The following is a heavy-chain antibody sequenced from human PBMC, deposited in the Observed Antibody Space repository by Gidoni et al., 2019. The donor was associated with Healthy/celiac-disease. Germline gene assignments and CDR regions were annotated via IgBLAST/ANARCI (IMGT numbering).Heavy chain of an antibody. D-gene: IGHD5-18*01. CDR2: INSDGSST. CDR1: GSTFSSYW. Sequence: EVQLVESGGGLVQPGGSLRLSCAASGSTFSSYWLHGVRQAPGKGLVWVSLINSDGSSTSYADSVKGRFTISRDNAKNTLYLQMNSLRAEDTAVYYCARGAHRYSWYYDLWGRGTLVTVSS. J-gene: IGHJ2*01. CDR3: ARGAHRYSWYYDL. V-gene: IGHV3-74*01.